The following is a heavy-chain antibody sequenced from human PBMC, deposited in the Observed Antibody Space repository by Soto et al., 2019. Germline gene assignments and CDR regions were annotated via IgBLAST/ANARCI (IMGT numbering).Heavy chain of an antibody. V-gene: IGHV3-33*01. J-gene: IGHJ6*02. CDR1: GFTFSSYG. CDR2: IWYDGSNK. CDR3: ARGLAGMDV. Sequence: GGSLRLSCAASGFTFSSYGMHWVRQAPGKGLEWVGVIWYDGSNKYYADSVKGRFTISRDNSKNTLYLQMNSLRAEDTAVYYCARGLAGMDVWGQGTTVTVSS.